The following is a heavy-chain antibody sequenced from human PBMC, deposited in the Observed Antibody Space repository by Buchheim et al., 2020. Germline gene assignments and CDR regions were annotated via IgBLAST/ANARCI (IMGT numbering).Heavy chain of an antibody. CDR3: ARSGSSGCGYLYYYYGMDV. J-gene: IGHJ6*02. CDR2: IKQDGSEK. V-gene: IGHV3-7*01. Sequence: EVQLVESGGGLVQPGGSLRLSCAASGFTFSSYWMSWVRQAPGKGLEWVANIKQDGSEKYYVDSVKGRFTISRDNAKNSLYLQMNSLRAEDTAVYYCARSGSSGCGYLYYYYGMDVWGQGTT. CDR1: GFTFSSYW. D-gene: IGHD6-19*01.